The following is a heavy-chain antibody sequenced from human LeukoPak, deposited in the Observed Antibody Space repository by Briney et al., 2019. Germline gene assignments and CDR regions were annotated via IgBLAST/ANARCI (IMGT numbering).Heavy chain of an antibody. V-gene: IGHV4-34*01. J-gene: IGHJ5*02. CDR2: INHSGST. Sequence: GSLRLSCAASGFTFSSYAMSWVRQPPGKGLEWIGEINHSGSTNYNPSLKSRVTVSADTSKNQFSLKLSSVTAADTAVYYCARGKQLVRHWFGPWGQGTLVTVSS. CDR1: GFTFSSYA. D-gene: IGHD1-1*01. CDR3: ARGKQLVRHWFGP.